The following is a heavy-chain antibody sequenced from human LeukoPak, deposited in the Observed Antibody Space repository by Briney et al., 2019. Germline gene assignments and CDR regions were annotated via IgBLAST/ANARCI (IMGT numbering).Heavy chain of an antibody. V-gene: IGHV1-18*01. CDR2: ISAYNGDT. CDR1: GYTFTSYG. J-gene: IGHJ4*02. Sequence: ASVKVSCKASGYTFTSYGISWVRQAPGQGLEWMGWISAYNGDTNYAQKLQGRVTMTTDTSTSTAYMELRSLRSDDTAVYYCARGHSGYALYYFDYWGQGTLVTVSS. CDR3: ARGHSGYALYYFDY. D-gene: IGHD5-12*01.